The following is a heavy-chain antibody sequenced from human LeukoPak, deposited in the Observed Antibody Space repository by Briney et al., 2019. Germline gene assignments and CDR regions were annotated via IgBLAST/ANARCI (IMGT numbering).Heavy chain of an antibody. CDR1: GGSISSGEYY. J-gene: IGHJ5*02. D-gene: IGHD1-26*01. V-gene: IGHV4-30-4*01. Sequence: SETLSLTCAVSGGSISSGEYYWSWIRQPPGKGLEWIGYIYYSVSTYYNPSLKSRLTISVDTSNSQFSLRLTSVTAADTAVYYCARDKVGATNWLDPWGQGTQVTVSS. CDR2: IYYSVST. CDR3: ARDKVGATNWLDP.